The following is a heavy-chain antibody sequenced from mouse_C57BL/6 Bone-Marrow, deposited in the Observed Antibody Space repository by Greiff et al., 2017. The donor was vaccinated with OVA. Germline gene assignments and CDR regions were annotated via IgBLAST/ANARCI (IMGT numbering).Heavy chain of an antibody. D-gene: IGHD3-1*01. CDR3: AREGGYAPAWFAY. V-gene: IGHV1-55*01. Sequence: QVQLQQPGAELVKPGASVKMSCKASGYTFTSYWITWVKQRPGQGLEWIGDIYPGSGSTNSNEKFKSKATLTVDTSSSTAYMQRSSLTSEDSAVYYCAREGGYAPAWFAYWGQGTLVTVSA. J-gene: IGHJ3*01. CDR1: GYTFTSYW. CDR2: IYPGSGST.